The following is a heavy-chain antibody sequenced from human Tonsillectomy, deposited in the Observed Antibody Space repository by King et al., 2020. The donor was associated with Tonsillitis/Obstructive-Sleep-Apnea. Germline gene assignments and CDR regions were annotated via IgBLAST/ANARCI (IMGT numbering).Heavy chain of an antibody. D-gene: IGHD3-3*01. CDR2: INHSGST. Sequence: VQLQQWGAGLLKPSETLSLTCAVYGGSFSGYYWSWIRQPPGKGLEWIGEINHSGSTNYNPSLKSRVTISVDTSKNQFSLKLSSVTAADTAVYYCASGEGTNLGGWFDPGGQGTLVTVSS. CDR3: ASGEGTNLGGWFDP. CDR1: GGSFSGYY. V-gene: IGHV4-34*01. J-gene: IGHJ5*02.